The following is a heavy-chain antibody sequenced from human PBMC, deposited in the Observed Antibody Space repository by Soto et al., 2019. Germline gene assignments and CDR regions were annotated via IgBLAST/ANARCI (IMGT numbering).Heavy chain of an antibody. V-gene: IGHV3-30-3*01. CDR1: GFTFSSYA. Sequence: QVQLVESGGGVVQPGRSLRLSCAASGFTFSSYAMHWVRQAPGKGLEWVAVISYDGSNKYYADSVKGRFTISRDNSKNTLYLQMNSLRAEDTAVYYCARELLSSSWYEGDWFDPWGQGTLVTVSS. CDR3: ARELLSSSWYEGDWFDP. J-gene: IGHJ5*02. D-gene: IGHD6-13*01. CDR2: ISYDGSNK.